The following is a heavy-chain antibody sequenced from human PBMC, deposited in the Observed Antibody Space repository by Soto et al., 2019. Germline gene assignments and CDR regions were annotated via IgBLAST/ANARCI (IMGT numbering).Heavy chain of an antibody. CDR3: AYGSTPFGVVIMVFDY. V-gene: IGHV1-69*01. D-gene: IGHD3-3*01. Sequence: QVQLVQSGAEVKKPGSSVKVSCKASGGTFSSYAISWVRQAPGQGLEWMGGIIPIFGTANYAQKFQGRVTITADESTSTAYMELSSLRSEDTAVYYCAYGSTPFGVVIMVFDYWGKGTLVTVSS. CDR2: IIPIFGTA. J-gene: IGHJ4*02. CDR1: GGTFSSYA.